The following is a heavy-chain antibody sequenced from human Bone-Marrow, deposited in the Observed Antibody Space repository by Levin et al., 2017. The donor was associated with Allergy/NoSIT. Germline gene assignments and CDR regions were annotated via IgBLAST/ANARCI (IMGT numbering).Heavy chain of an antibody. CDR3: AREVVASFAQFDQ. Sequence: PSETLSLTCAASGFTFISYSMTWVRQAPGKGLEWVSYISSSSSTIYYADSVKGRFTISRDNAKNTLYLQMNSLRDEDTAVYYCAREVVASFAQFDQWGQGTLVTVSS. V-gene: IGHV3-48*02. J-gene: IGHJ4*02. D-gene: IGHD3-22*01. CDR2: ISSSSSTI. CDR1: GFTFISYS.